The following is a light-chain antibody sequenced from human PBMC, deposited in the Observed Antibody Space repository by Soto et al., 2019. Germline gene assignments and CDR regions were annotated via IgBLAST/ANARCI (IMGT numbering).Light chain of an antibody. CDR2: EVS. J-gene: IGKJ5*01. CDR3: MQSIQLPPT. V-gene: IGKV2D-29*02. Sequence: DVGMTQSPLSLSVAPGQPASISCKSSQSLLHITGETFLFWYLQKPGQSPQLLIYEVSTRVSGVPDRFSGSGSGTDFTLEISRVETDDVGIYYCMQSIQLPPTFGQGTRLEIK. CDR1: QSLLHITGETF.